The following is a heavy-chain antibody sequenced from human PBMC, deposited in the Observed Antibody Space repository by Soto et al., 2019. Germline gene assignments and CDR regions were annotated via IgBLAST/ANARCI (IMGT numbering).Heavy chain of an antibody. D-gene: IGHD6-13*01. J-gene: IGHJ6*02. CDR2: IYHSGST. Sequence: ASETRSLTWAVSGGSISSGVYSWIWIRQPPGKGLDWIGYIYHSGSTYYNPSLKSRVTISVDRSKNQFSLKLSSVTAADTAVYYCARAGYSSSWYGGRYYYYGMDVWGQGTTVTVSS. V-gene: IGHV4-30-2*01. CDR3: ARAGYSSSWYGGRYYYYGMDV. CDR1: GGSISSGVYS.